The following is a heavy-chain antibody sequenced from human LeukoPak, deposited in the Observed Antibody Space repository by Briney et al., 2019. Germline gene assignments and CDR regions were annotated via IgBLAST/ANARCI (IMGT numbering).Heavy chain of an antibody. CDR2: INHSGST. CDR1: GGSFSGYY. V-gene: IGHV4-34*01. D-gene: IGHD2-2*01. J-gene: IGHJ6*04. CDR3: AREPDCSSTRCRNYYYYGMDV. Sequence: SETLSLTCAVYGGSFSGYYWSWIRQPPGKGLEWIGEINHSGSTNYNPSLKSRVTISVDTSKNQFSLKLSSVTAADTAVYYCAREPDCSSTRCRNYYYYGMDVWGKGTTVTVSP.